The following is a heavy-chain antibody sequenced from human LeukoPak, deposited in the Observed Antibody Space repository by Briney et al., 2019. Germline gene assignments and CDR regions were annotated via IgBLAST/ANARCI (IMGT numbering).Heavy chain of an antibody. CDR1: GFTVSSTY. CDR3: SRGRYFGMDV. Sequence: GGSLRLSCAASGFTVSSTYMSWVRQAPGKGLEWVSVIDSGGRTNYADSVKGRFTISRDNSKNMVYLQMNRLRAEDTGIYYCSRGRYFGMDVWGQGTTVTVSS. V-gene: IGHV3-66*01. CDR2: IDSGGRT. J-gene: IGHJ6*02.